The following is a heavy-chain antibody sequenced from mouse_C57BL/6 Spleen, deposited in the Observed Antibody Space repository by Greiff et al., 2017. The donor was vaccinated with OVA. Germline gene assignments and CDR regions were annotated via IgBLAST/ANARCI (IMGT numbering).Heavy chain of an antibody. CDR3: ARGAPYYGSSYWYFDV. CDR1: GYTFTDYY. J-gene: IGHJ1*03. V-gene: IGHV1-26*01. D-gene: IGHD1-1*01. CDR2: INPNNGGT. Sequence: EVQLQQSGPELVKPGASVKISCKASGYTFTDYYMNWVKQSHGKSLEWIGDINPNNGGTSYNQKFKGKATLTVDKSSSTAYMELRSLTSEDSAVYYCARGAPYYGSSYWYFDVWGTGTTVTVSS.